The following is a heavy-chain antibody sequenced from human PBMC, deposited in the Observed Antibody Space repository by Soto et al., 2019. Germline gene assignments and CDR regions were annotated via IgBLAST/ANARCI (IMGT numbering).Heavy chain of an antibody. Sequence: EVQLVESGGGLVQPGGSLRLSCAASGFSVGDYYMAWVRQAPGKGLEWVSSIYSGGTTHYTDSVEGRFTISRDNSKNTLTLQLHSLSAEDTAVYFCARGGHSPYYGLDVWGQGTTVTVSS. D-gene: IGHD5-18*01. CDR2: IYSGGTT. V-gene: IGHV3-53*01. J-gene: IGHJ6*02. CDR1: GFSVGDYY. CDR3: ARGGHSPYYGLDV.